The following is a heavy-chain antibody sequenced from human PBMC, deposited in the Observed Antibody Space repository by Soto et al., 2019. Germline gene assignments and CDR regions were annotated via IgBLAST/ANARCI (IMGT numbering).Heavy chain of an antibody. V-gene: IGHV3-23*01. CDR1: VFTFSSYP. Sequence: WGSLRVSCASSVFTFSSYPMNWVRQAPGKGLEWVSGVSGSGISTYYAASVKGRFTISRDNSKSMVYLQMESLRAEDTAVYYCAKLPVITASYYYYDMDVWGHGTTVTVSS. J-gene: IGHJ6*01. CDR2: VSGSGIST. CDR3: AKLPVITASYYYYDMDV.